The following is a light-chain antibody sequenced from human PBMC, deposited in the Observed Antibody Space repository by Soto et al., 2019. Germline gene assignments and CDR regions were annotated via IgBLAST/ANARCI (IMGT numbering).Light chain of an antibody. J-gene: IGLJ2*01. CDR3: SSYTRRSTPVV. CDR2: DVS. V-gene: IGLV2-14*01. Sequence: QSALTQPASVSGSPGQSITISCTGTSSDVGDYNYVSWYQQHQGKAPKLMIYDVSNRPSGVSNRFSGSKSGNTASLTISGLQAEDEADYYCSSYTRRSTPVVFGGGTKLTVL. CDR1: SSDVGDYNY.